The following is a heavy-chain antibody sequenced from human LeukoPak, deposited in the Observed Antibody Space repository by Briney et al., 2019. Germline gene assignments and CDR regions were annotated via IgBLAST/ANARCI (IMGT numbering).Heavy chain of an antibody. CDR1: GLTFSRHA. Sequence: GGSLRLSCAASGLTFSRHAMSWVRQAPGKGLEWVSSISGSGGSTYYADSVKGRFTISRDNAKNTLYLQMNSLRAEDTAVYYCAKDGYSYGNYYFDYWGQGTLVTVSS. CDR2: ISGSGGST. D-gene: IGHD5-18*01. CDR3: AKDGYSYGNYYFDY. V-gene: IGHV3-23*01. J-gene: IGHJ4*02.